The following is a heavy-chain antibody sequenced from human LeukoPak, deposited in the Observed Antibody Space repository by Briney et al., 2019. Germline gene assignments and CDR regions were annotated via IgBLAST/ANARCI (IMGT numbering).Heavy chain of an antibody. CDR1: GFTFSTYW. V-gene: IGHV3-74*01. J-gene: IGHJ1*01. CDR3: ARDSQEFFQH. CDR2: INSDGSST. Sequence: QPGGSLRLSCAASGFTFSTYWMHWVRHAPGKGLVWVSHINSDGSSTNYADSVKGRFTISRDNAESTLYLQMNSLRTEDTALYYCARDSQEFFQHWGQGTLVTVSS.